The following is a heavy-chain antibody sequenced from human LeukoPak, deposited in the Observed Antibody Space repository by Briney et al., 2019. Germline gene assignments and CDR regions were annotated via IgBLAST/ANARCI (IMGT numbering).Heavy chain of an antibody. CDR3: ARGGYCSGGSCYPWFDP. J-gene: IGHJ5*02. CDR2: IYYSGST. Sequence: SQTLSLTCTVSGGSISSGDYYWSWIRQPPGKGLEWIGYIYYSGSTYYNPSLKSRVTISVDTSKNQFSLKLSSVTAADTAVYYCARGGYCSGGSCYPWFDPWAREPWSPSPQ. V-gene: IGHV4-30-4*01. CDR1: GGSISSGDYY. D-gene: IGHD2-15*01.